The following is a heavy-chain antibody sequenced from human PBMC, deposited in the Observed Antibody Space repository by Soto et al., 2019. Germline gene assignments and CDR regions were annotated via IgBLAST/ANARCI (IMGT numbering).Heavy chain of an antibody. V-gene: IGHV4-31*03. Sequence: QVQLQELGPGLVKSSQTLSLTCSVSGVSISSGGYYWSWIRQHPGKGLEWIGYIYYSGDTYYNPSLKIRVTISADRSKNRCSLKLSFVTAADTAVYYCARSPRGYYDGSDYYYVDYFDHWGQGTLVTVSS. D-gene: IGHD3-22*01. CDR1: GVSISSGGYY. J-gene: IGHJ4*02. CDR3: ARSPRGYYDGSDYYYVDYFDH. CDR2: IYYSGDT.